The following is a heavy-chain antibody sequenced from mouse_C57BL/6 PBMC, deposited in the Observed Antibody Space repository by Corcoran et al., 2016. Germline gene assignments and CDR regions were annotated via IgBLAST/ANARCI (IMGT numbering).Heavy chain of an antibody. D-gene: IGHD3-1*01. CDR1: GYTFTDYY. V-gene: IGHV1-26*01. Sequence: VQLQQSGPELVKPGASVKISCKASGYTFTDYYMNWVKQSHGKSLEWIGDIHPNNGGTSYNQKFKGKATLTVDKSYSTAYMELRSLTYEDSAVYYCAPKGNARYYVMDYWGQGTSVTVSS. J-gene: IGHJ4*01. CDR3: APKGNARYYVMDY. CDR2: IHPNNGGT.